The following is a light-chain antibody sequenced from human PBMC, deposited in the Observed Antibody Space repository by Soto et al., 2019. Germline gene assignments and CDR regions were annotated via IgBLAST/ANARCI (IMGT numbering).Light chain of an antibody. CDR3: QQYGGSPRIT. Sequence: EIVLTQSPGTLSLSPGKRATLSCRASQSISSSYLAWYQQRPGQAPRLLIYGASNRATGIPDRFSGSGSGTDFTLIINRLEPEDVAIYYCQQYGGSPRITFGQGTRLEIK. CDR2: GAS. CDR1: QSISSSY. J-gene: IGKJ5*01. V-gene: IGKV3-20*01.